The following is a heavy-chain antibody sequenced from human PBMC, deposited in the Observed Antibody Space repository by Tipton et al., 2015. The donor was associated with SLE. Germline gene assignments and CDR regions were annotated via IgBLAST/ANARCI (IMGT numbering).Heavy chain of an antibody. CDR1: GFTFSTYN. V-gene: IGHV3-21*03. Sequence: SLRLSCAASGFTFSTYNMNWVRQAAGKGLEWVSSISSHSSYIYYADSVKGRFTISRDNAKKSLYLQMNSLRAEDTAVYYCARDLRRAAAGTRDYYFDYWGQGTLVTVSS. D-gene: IGHD6-13*01. J-gene: IGHJ4*02. CDR3: ARDLRRAAAGTRDYYFDY. CDR2: ISSHSSYI.